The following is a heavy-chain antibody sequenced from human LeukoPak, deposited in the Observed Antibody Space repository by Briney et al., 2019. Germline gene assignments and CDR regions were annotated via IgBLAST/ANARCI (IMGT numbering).Heavy chain of an antibody. Sequence: SETLSLTCAVSGGSISSGGYSWSWIRQPPGKGLEWIGYIYHSGSTYYNPSLKSRVTISVDRSKNQFSLKLSSVTAADTAVYYCARSHGNLIYYGSGIQAFDIWGQGTMVTVSS. D-gene: IGHD3-10*01. CDR3: ARSHGNLIYYGSGIQAFDI. CDR2: IYHSGST. V-gene: IGHV4-30-2*01. CDR1: GGSISSGGYS. J-gene: IGHJ3*02.